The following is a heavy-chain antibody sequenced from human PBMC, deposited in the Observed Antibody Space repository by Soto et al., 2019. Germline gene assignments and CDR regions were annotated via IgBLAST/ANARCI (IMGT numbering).Heavy chain of an antibody. J-gene: IGHJ4*02. D-gene: IGHD3-22*01. CDR3: AKDIGDYYDSSGNYFDY. Sequence: GGSLRLSCAASGFTFDDYTMHWVRQAPGEGLEWVSLISWDGGNTYYADSVKGRFTISRDNSKNSLYLQMKSLRTEDTALYYCAKDIGDYYDSSGNYFDYWGQGTMVTVYS. CDR2: ISWDGGNT. CDR1: GFTFDDYT. V-gene: IGHV3-43*01.